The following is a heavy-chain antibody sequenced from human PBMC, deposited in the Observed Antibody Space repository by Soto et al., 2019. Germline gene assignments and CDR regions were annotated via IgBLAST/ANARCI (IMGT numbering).Heavy chain of an antibody. CDR1: GFSLSSDAVG. V-gene: IGHV2-5*01. CDR2: IYWNDDN. D-gene: IGHD6-19*01. Sequence: QITLKESGPTLVKPTQTLTLTCTFSGFSLSSDAVGVNWIRQPPGKALEWLALIYWNDDNRYSPSLSSRLTITKDTSKNQVVLTMTNMDPVDTATYYCAHGSGWLSDYWGQGILVTVSS. J-gene: IGHJ4*02. CDR3: AHGSGWLSDY.